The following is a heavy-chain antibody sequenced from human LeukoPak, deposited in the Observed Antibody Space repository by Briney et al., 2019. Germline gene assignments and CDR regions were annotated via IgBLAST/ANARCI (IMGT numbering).Heavy chain of an antibody. V-gene: IGHV4-4*09. Sequence: PSETLSLTCTVSGGSISSYYWSWIRQPPGKGLEWIGYIYTSGSTSYNPSLKSRVTISVDTSKNQFSLKLSSVTAADTAVYYCARTIRTMVRGVINYYYYMDVWGQGTTVTVSS. CDR2: IYTSGST. D-gene: IGHD3-10*01. J-gene: IGHJ6*03. CDR3: ARTIRTMVRGVINYYYYMDV. CDR1: GGSISSYY.